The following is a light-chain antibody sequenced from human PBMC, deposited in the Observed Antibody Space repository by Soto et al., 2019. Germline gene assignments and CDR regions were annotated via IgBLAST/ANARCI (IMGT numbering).Light chain of an antibody. CDR3: QQRSDWMYT. CDR2: DVS. Sequence: ENVLTQSPATLSLSPGERANLSCRASQSVSTYLAWYQQKPGQAPRLLIYDVSNRATGIPARFSGSGSGTDFTLTISSLEPEDCAVYYCQQRSDWMYTFGQGTKLEIK. J-gene: IGKJ2*01. V-gene: IGKV3-11*01. CDR1: QSVSTY.